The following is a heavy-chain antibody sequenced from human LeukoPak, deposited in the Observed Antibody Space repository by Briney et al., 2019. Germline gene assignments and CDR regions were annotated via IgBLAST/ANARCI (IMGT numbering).Heavy chain of an antibody. CDR3: VRSVVVVAATPTHFDL. CDR2: TSWSSGHQ. Sequence: PGGSLRLSCAAAEFKFDDYAMHWVRQGPGEGLEWVGGTSWSSGHQEYSESVKGRFTISRDNARNALYLHMDGLRRDDTALYYCVRSVVVVAATPTHFDLWGRGTQVIV. CDR1: EFKFDDYA. J-gene: IGHJ2*01. V-gene: IGHV3-9*01. D-gene: IGHD2-15*01.